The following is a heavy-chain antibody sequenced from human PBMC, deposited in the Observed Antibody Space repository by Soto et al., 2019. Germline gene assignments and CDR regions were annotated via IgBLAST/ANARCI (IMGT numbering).Heavy chain of an antibody. J-gene: IGHJ6*02. CDR3: AGESGGDSSSFHQPFHGMDG. V-gene: IGHV1-18*01. D-gene: IGHD6-13*01. Sequence: QIQLVQSGAEVKKPGASVKVSCRASGYTFTNYAITWVRQAPGQGLEWMGCFSTYNGNTNYAQKLQGRVTMTTDTTTSTAYMGLGSPRSDGTAGYYCAGESGGDSSSFHQPFHGMDGWGQGTTVTVSS. CDR1: GYTFTNYA. CDR2: FSTYNGNT.